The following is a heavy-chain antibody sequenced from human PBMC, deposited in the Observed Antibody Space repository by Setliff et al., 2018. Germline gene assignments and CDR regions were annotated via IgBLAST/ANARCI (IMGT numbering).Heavy chain of an antibody. CDR1: GGSISSGDYY. D-gene: IGHD6-19*01. CDR2: IYIGGSA. Sequence: SETLSLTCTVSGGSISSGDYYWSWIRQPPGKGLEWIGHIYIGGSANYNPSLKSRVTMSIDTSKNQFSLKLNSVTAADMAVYYCAREQWLDPPGYYYIDVWAKGTTVTVSS. J-gene: IGHJ6*03. CDR3: AREQWLDPPGYYYIDV. V-gene: IGHV4-61*08.